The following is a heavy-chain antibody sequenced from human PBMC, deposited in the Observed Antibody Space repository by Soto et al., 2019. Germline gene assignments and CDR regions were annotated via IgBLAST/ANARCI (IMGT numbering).Heavy chain of an antibody. Sequence: QVQLVQSGAEVKKPGSSVKVSCKASGGTFSSYAISWVRQAPGQGLEWMGGIIPIFGTANYAQKFQGRVTTTADESTSTAYMELSSLRSEDTAVYYCARGATTMVRGVITYYYYGMDVWGQGTTVTVSS. V-gene: IGHV1-69*01. D-gene: IGHD3-10*01. CDR1: GGTFSSYA. CDR3: ARGATTMVRGVITYYYYGMDV. CDR2: IIPIFGTA. J-gene: IGHJ6*02.